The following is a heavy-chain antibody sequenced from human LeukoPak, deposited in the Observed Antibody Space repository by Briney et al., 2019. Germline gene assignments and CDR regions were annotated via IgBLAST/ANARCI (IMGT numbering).Heavy chain of an antibody. CDR3: ARDPHDFYDSSGYPRTLDY. CDR1: GFTFSNSA. Sequence: GGSLRLSCAASGFTFSNSAMSWVRQAPGKGLEWVSTLSGSGITTYYADSVKGRFTISRDNSKNTLYLQMNSLRAEDTAVYYCARDPHDFYDSSGYPRTLDYWGQGTLVTVSS. D-gene: IGHD3-22*01. J-gene: IGHJ4*02. CDR2: LSGSGITT. V-gene: IGHV3-23*01.